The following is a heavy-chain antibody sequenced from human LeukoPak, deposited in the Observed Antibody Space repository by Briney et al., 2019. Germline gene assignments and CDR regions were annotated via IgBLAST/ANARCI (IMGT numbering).Heavy chain of an antibody. CDR2: INPNSGGT. CDR1: GYTFTGYY. J-gene: IGHJ5*02. D-gene: IGHD5-12*01. CDR3: ARCGYSGYDFGENWFDP. Sequence: GASVKVSCKASGYTFTGYYMHWVRQAPGQGLEWMGWINPNSGGTNYAQKFQGRVTMTRDTSISTAYMELSRLRSDDTAVYYCARCGYSGYDFGENWFDPWGQGTLVTVSS. V-gene: IGHV1-2*02.